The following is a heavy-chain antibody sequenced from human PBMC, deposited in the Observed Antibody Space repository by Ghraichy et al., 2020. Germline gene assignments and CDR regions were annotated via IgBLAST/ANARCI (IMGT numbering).Heavy chain of an antibody. J-gene: IGHJ4*02. D-gene: IGHD1-7*01. Sequence: SLNISCETSGFKFEDFAMHWVRQPPGKGLEWVSGFSWNRGDLGYADSVRGRFTISRDNTKKSLHLQMNSLRPEDTAVYYCAKDIGPGTTYSFDSWGQGVLVTVSS. V-gene: IGHV3-9*01. CDR2: FSWNRGDL. CDR3: AKDIGPGTTYSFDS. CDR1: GFKFEDFA.